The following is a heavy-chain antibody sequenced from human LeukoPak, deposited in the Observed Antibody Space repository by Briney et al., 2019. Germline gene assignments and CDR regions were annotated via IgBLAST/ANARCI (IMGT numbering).Heavy chain of an antibody. J-gene: IGHJ4*02. V-gene: IGHV4-39*01. CDR3: ARATTTVVTLVDY. CDR1: GGSISSSSYY. Sequence: SETLSLTCTVSGGSISSSSYYWGWIRQPPGKGLEWIGSIYYSGSTYYNPSLKSRVTISVDTSKNQFSLKLSSVTAADTAVYYCARATTTVVTLVDYWGQGTLVTVSS. D-gene: IGHD4-23*01. CDR2: IYYSGST.